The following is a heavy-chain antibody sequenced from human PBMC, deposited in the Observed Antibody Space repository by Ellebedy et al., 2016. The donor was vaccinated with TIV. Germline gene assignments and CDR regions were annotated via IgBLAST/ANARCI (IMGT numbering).Heavy chain of an antibody. V-gene: IGHV3-30*18. J-gene: IGHJ4*02. CDR2: ISYDGSNK. CDR1: GFTFNSYG. Sequence: GGSLRLSCAASGFTFNSYGMHWVRQAPGKGLEWVAVISYDGSNKYYADSVKGRFTISRDISKNTLYLQMSSLRAEDTAVYYCAKDGGSGVWGSYRYYDYWGQGTLVTVSS. CDR3: AKDGGSGVWGSYRYYDY. D-gene: IGHD3-16*02.